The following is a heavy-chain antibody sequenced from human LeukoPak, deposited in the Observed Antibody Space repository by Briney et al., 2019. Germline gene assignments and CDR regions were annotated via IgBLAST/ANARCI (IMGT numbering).Heavy chain of an antibody. V-gene: IGHV4-59*03. Sequence: PSQTLSLTCTASHDSFSSDYWSWIRQSPGKGLEWIGYISYSGETKYSPSLKRRVTISGDRSKNKFSLKMTSVTAADTAVYFCAKSHPAVTTTDWYFDLWGRGTLVTVSS. CDR2: ISYSGET. D-gene: IGHD4-17*01. CDR3: AKSHPAVTTTDWYFDL. CDR1: HDSFSSDY. J-gene: IGHJ2*01.